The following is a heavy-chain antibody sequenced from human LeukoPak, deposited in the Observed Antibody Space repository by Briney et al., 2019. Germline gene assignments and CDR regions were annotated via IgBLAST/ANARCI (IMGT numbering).Heavy chain of an antibody. CDR1: GFTFGSYA. V-gene: IGHV3-23*01. Sequence: GGSLRLSCTASGFTFGSYAMNWVRQAPGKGLEWVSSIRDSGIFTYYADSVKGRFTISRDNSKNTLYLQMNSLRAEDTAVYYCAKLGLWFGGANWFDPWGQGTLVTVSS. J-gene: IGHJ5*02. D-gene: IGHD3-10*01. CDR3: AKLGLWFGGANWFDP. CDR2: IRDSGIFT.